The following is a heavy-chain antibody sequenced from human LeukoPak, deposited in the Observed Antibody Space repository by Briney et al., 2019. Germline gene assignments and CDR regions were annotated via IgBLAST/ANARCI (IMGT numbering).Heavy chain of an antibody. D-gene: IGHD3-16*02. Sequence: GASVKVSCKTSGYTSTNYAMNWVRQAPGQGLEWMGWINPSTGDPAYAQGFTGRFVFSLDTSVSTAYLQISSLQPEDTAVYYCARAYQHLGELSLPDYWGQGTLVTVSS. V-gene: IGHV7-4-1*02. CDR1: GYTSTNYA. J-gene: IGHJ4*02. CDR2: INPSTGDP. CDR3: ARAYQHLGELSLPDY.